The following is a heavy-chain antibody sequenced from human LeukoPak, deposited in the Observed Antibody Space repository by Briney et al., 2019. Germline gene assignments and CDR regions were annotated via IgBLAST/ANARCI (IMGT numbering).Heavy chain of an antibody. V-gene: IGHV4-39*01. CDR3: ARQNYYDSSGYINYFDY. CDR2: IYYSGST. J-gene: IGHJ4*02. Sequence: SETLSLTCTVSGASISSSSYYWGWLRQPPGRGLEWIGSIYYSGSTYYNPSLKSRVTISVDTSKNQFSLKLSSVTAADTAVFYCARQNYYDSSGYINYFDYWGLGTLVTVSS. CDR1: GASISSSSYY. D-gene: IGHD3-22*01.